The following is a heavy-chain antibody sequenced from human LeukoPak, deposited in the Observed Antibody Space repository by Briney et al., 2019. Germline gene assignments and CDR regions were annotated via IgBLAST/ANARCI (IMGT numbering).Heavy chain of an antibody. D-gene: IGHD5-24*01. Sequence: GGSLRLSCAASGFTFSKAWMSWVRQAPGKGLEWLGRIKSNADGGTTDYAAPVKGRFTISRDDSKNTLYLQMNSLKTEDTAVYYCTTDRREVGDGYNHYYDYWGQGTLVTVSS. V-gene: IGHV3-15*01. CDR3: TTDRREVGDGYNHYYDY. CDR2: IKSNADGGTT. CDR1: GFTFSKAW. J-gene: IGHJ4*02.